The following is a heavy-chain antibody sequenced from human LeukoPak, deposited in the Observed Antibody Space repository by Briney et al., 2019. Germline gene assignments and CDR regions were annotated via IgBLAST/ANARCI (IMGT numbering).Heavy chain of an antibody. CDR3: AKDGVTTAFDY. J-gene: IGHJ4*02. CDR2: ISSSGANK. CDR1: GFSFSTNA. Sequence: GGSLRLSCAASGFSFSTNAMSWIRQAPGKGPEWVSAISSSGANKYYTASVRGRFIISRDNSINTVYLQMNSLGADDTAVYYCAKDGVTTAFDYWGQGTLVTVSS. V-gene: IGHV3-23*01. D-gene: IGHD1-14*01.